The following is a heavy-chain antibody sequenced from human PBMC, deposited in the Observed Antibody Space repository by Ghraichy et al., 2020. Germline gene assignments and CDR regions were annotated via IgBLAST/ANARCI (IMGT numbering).Heavy chain of an antibody. J-gene: IGHJ3*02. V-gene: IGHV4-39*01. Sequence: SQTLSLTCTVSGGSICSNDDYWGWIRQPPGKGLEWIGSIFYNGNVYYNPSLKSRVTISADTSKNQFSLKLSSVTAADTAVYYCARHHWRGNDAFDIWGQGTLVTVSS. CDR1: GGSICSNDDY. CDR2: IFYNGNV. D-gene: IGHD3-16*01. CDR3: ARHHWRGNDAFDI.